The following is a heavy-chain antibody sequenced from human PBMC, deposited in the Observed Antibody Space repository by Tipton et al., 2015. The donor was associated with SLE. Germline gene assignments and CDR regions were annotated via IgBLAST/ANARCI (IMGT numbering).Heavy chain of an antibody. J-gene: IGHJ4*02. CDR3: ARSGLRFGDYFEY. V-gene: IGHV3-74*01. Sequence: SLRLSCAASGFTFSSYWMHWVRQAPGKGLVWVSRINSDGSSTNYADSVKGRFTISRDNAKNTLYLQMNSLRAEDTAVYYCARSGLRFGDYFEYWGQGTLVTVSS. CDR2: INSDGSST. CDR1: GFTFSSYW. D-gene: IGHD3-3*01.